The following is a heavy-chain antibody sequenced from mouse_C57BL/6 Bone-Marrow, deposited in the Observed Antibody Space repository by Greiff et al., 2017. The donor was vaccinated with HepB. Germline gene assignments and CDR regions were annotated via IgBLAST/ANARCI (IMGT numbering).Heavy chain of an antibody. J-gene: IGHJ1*03. CDR2: IDPSDSYT. CDR3: ARRLSIFYWYFDV. V-gene: IGHV1-69*01. CDR1: GYTFTSYW. Sequence: VQLQQSGAELVMPGASVKLSCKASGYTFTSYWMHWVKQRPGQGLEWIGEIDPSDSYTNYNQKFKGKSTLTVDKSSSTAYMQLSSLTSEDSAVYYCARRLSIFYWYFDVWGTGTTVTVSS. D-gene: IGHD3-2*02.